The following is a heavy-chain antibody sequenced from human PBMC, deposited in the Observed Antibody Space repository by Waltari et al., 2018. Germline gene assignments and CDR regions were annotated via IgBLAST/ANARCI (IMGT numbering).Heavy chain of an antibody. CDR2: IIGGGGIT. V-gene: IGHV3-23*01. Sequence: EVQLLESGGGLVQPGGSLRLSCAASGFTFSSYALTLVRQAPGKGRGWVSVIIGGGGITYYTDSVEGRFAISRDNSKSTLYLQMNSLRAEDTAVYYCAKDDADYYGSGTDYWGQGTLVTVSS. D-gene: IGHD3-10*01. CDR3: AKDDADYYGSGTDY. J-gene: IGHJ4*02. CDR1: GFTFSSYA.